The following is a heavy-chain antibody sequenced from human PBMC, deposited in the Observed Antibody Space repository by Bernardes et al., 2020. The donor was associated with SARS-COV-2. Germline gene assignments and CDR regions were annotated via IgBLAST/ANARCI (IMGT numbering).Heavy chain of an antibody. J-gene: IGHJ5*02. D-gene: IGHD3-16*01. CDR3: ATGPPLRGGWFDP. Sequence: GGSLRLSCAASGFTFSSYWMSWVRQAPGKGLEWVANIKQDGSEKYYVDSVKGRFTISRDNAKNSLYLQMNSLRDEDTAVYYCATGPPLRGGWFDPWGQGTLVTVSS. CDR2: IKQDGSEK. V-gene: IGHV3-7*01. CDR1: GFTFSSYW.